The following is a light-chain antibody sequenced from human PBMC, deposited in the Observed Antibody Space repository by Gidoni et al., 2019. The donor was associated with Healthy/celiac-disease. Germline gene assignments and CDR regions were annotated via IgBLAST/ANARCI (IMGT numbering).Light chain of an antibody. Sequence: EIVMTQSPATLSVSPGERVTLSCRASQSVNSNLAWYQQKPGQAPRLLIYGASTRATGIPARFSGSGSGTEFTLTISSRQSEDFAVYYCQQYNNWPPFTFGPGTKVDIK. V-gene: IGKV3-15*01. J-gene: IGKJ3*01. CDR1: QSVNSN. CDR3: QQYNNWPPFT. CDR2: GAS.